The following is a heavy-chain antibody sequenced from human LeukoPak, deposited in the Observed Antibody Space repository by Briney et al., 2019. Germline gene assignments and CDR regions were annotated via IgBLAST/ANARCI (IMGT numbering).Heavy chain of an antibody. CDR3: ARNSALDY. CDR1: GFNFGSYT. Sequence: GGSLRLSCAASGFNFGSYTMHWVRQAPGKGLEWVAVMWSDGSNKYHADSVKGRFTISRDSSKNTLYLQMNSLRAEDTAVYYCARNSALDYWGQGTLVTVSS. J-gene: IGHJ4*02. D-gene: IGHD2/OR15-2a*01. CDR2: MWSDGSNK. V-gene: IGHV3-33*08.